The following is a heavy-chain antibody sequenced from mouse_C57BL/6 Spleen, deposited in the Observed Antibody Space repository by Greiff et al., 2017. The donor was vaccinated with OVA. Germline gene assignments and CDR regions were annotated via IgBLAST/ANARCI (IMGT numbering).Heavy chain of an antibody. V-gene: IGHV1-18*01. CDR3: ARYYDYDDGVMDY. J-gene: IGHJ4*01. Sequence: VQLQQSGPELVKPGASVKIPCKASGYTFTDYNMDWVKQSHGKSLEWIGDINPNNGGTIYNQKFKGKATLTVDKSSSTAYMELRSLTSEDTAVYYCARYYDYDDGVMDYWGQGTSVTVSS. CDR1: GYTFTDYN. CDR2: INPNNGGT. D-gene: IGHD2-4*01.